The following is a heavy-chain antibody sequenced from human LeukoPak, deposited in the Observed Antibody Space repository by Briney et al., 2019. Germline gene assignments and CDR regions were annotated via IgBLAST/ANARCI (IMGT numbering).Heavy chain of an antibody. V-gene: IGHV3-7*01. CDR3: ARGRYLDWLPYYFDY. Sequence: SGGSLRLSCAASGFIFSHYWMTWVRQAPGKGLEWVANINQDGGEKYYVDSVKGRFTISRDYAKNSVYLQMNSLRAEDTAVYFCARGRYLDWLPYYFDYWGQGTLVTVSS. J-gene: IGHJ4*02. CDR1: GFIFSHYW. D-gene: IGHD3-9*01. CDR2: INQDGGEK.